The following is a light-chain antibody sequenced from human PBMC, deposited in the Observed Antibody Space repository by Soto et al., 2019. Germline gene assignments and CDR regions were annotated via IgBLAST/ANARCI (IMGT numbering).Light chain of an antibody. V-gene: IGLV2-23*01. Sequence: QSVLTQPASVSGSPGQSITISCTGTSSDVGTYNLVTWYQQHPGKAPKLIIYEGNKRPSGVSNRSSASKSGNTASLTISGLQDDDEADYYCCSYAPSRSLLFGGGTKLTVL. CDR3: CSYAPSRSLL. CDR1: SSDVGTYNL. J-gene: IGLJ2*01. CDR2: EGN.